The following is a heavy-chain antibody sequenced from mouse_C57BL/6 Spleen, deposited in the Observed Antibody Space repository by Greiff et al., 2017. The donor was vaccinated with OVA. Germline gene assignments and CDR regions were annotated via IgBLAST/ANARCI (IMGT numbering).Heavy chain of an antibody. J-gene: IGHJ1*03. CDR1: GFNFTNTY. Sequence: EVQLQESVAELVRPGASVKLSCTASGFNFTNTYMHWVKQRPEQGLEWIGRIDPANGNTKYAPKFQGKATITADTSSNTAYLQLSSLTSEDTAIYDCAMMVTTTGYWYFDVWGTGTTVTVSS. D-gene: IGHD2-2*01. CDR2: IDPANGNT. V-gene: IGHV14-3*01. CDR3: AMMVTTTGYWYFDV.